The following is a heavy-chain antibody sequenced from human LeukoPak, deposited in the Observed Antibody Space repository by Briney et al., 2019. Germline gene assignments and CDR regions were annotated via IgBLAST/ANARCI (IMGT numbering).Heavy chain of an antibody. D-gene: IGHD3-9*01. J-gene: IGHJ3*02. Sequence: ASVKVSRKASGYTFTSYGISWVRQAPGQGLEWMGWISACNGNTNYAQKLQGRVTMTTDTSTSTAYMELRSLRSDDTAVYYCAREKNILTGFEDAFDIWGQGTMVTVSS. CDR1: GYTFTSYG. V-gene: IGHV1-18*01. CDR3: AREKNILTGFEDAFDI. CDR2: ISACNGNT.